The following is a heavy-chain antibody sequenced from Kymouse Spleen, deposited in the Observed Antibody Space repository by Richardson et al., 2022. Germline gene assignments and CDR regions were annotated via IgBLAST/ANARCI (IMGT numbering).Heavy chain of an antibody. Sequence: QVQLVESGGGVVQPGRSLRLSCAASGFTFSSYGMHWVRQAPGKGLEWVAVIWYDGSNKYYADSVKGRFTISRDNSKNTLYLQMNSLRAEDTAVYYCARVGTFDYYGMDVWGQGTTVTVSS. D-gene: IGHD1-26*01,IGHD3-16*02,IGHD3-3*01. J-gene: IGHJ6*02. V-gene: IGHV3-33*01. CDR1: GFTFSSYG. CDR3: ARVGTFDYYGMDV. CDR2: IWYDGSNK.